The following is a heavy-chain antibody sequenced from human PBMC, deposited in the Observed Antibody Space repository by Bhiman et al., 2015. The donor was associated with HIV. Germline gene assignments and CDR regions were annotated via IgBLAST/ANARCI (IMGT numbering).Heavy chain of an antibody. CDR3: ATTTVTTLNPDY. D-gene: IGHD4-11*01. CDR1: GFTFSSFA. CDR2: ISYDGSNK. J-gene: IGHJ4*02. V-gene: IGHV3-30*03. Sequence: QVQLVESGGGVVQPGKSLRLSCAASGFTFSSFAMYWVRQAPGKGLEWVALISYDGSNKYYADSVKGRFTISRDKSKNTMFLQMNSLRVEDTAVYYCATTTVTTLNPDYWGQGTLVTVSS.